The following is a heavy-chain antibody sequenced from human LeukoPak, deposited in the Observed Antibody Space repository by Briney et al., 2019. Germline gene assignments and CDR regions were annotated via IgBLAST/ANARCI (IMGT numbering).Heavy chain of an antibody. J-gene: IGHJ4*02. CDR3: ARGAFRFDY. CDR1: GFTFSSYW. CDR2: IKQDGSEK. Sequence: PGGSLRLSCAASGFTFSSYWMSSVRQAPGKGLEWMANIKQDGSEKYYVDSVKGRFTISRDNAKNSLYLQMNSLRAEDTTVYYCARGAFRFDYWGQGTLVTVSS. V-gene: IGHV3-7*01.